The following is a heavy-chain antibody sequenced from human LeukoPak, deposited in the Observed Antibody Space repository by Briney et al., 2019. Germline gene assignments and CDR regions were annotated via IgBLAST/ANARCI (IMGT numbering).Heavy chain of an antibody. D-gene: IGHD1-26*01. J-gene: IGHJ4*02. V-gene: IGHV3-23*01. CDR2: ISGSGGST. Sequence: ETLSLTCAVYGGSFSGYYWSWVRQAPGKGLEWVSAISGSGGSTYYADSVEGRFTISRDNSKNTLYLQMSSLRAEDTAVYYCAKVASYGPSGYFDYWGQGTLVTVSS. CDR3: AKVASYGPSGYFDY. CDR1: GGSFSGYY.